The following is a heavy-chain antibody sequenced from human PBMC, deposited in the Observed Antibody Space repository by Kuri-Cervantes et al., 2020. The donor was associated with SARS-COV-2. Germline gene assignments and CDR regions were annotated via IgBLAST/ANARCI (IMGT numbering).Heavy chain of an antibody. CDR3: ATLAPYYLQTSGFYPY. CDR1: GGSISSSGHY. CDR2: IHDSGST. D-gene: IGHD3-22*01. Sequence: GSLRLSCIVSGGSISSSGHYWGWIRQPPGKGLEWIGTIHDSGSTYDNPSLKSRVTMSLETSKNQFSLTLNSVTAADTAVYYCATLAPYYLQTSGFYPYWGQGSLVTVSS. V-gene: IGHV4-39*01. J-gene: IGHJ4*02.